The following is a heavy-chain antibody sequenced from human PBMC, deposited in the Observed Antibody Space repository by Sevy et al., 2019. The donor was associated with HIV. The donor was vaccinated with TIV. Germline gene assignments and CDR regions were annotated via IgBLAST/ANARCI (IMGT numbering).Heavy chain of an antibody. J-gene: IGHJ5*02. CDR2: INPNSGGT. V-gene: IGHV1-2*06. CDR1: GYTFTDYY. CDR3: ARENLHWFDP. Sequence: ASVKVSCKTSGYTFTDYYMHWVRQAPGQGLEWMGRINPNSGGTNYAQEFQGRVTMTRDTSISTAYMELTRLKSDDTAVYYCARENLHWFDPWGQGTLVTVSS.